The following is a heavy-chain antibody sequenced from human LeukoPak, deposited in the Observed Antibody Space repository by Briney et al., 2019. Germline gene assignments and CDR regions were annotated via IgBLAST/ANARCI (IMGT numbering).Heavy chain of an antibody. Sequence: ASVKVSCKASGYTFTSYDINWVRQATGQGLGWMGWINPNSGNTGYAQKFQGRVTITRNTSISTAYMELSSLRSEDTAVYYCARGQGYGGTNFDYWGQGTLVTVSS. CDR3: ARGQGYGGTNFDY. CDR1: GYTFTSYD. D-gene: IGHD5-12*01. V-gene: IGHV1-8*03. J-gene: IGHJ4*02. CDR2: INPNSGNT.